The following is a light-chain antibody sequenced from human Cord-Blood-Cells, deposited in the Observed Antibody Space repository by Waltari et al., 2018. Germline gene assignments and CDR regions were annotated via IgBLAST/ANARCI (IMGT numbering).Light chain of an antibody. V-gene: IGLV2-23*03. CDR2: EGS. CDR3: CSYAGSSTFVV. CDR1: SSDVGSYNL. Sequence: QSALTQPASVSGSPGQSIPIPCTGTSSDVGSYNLASWYQQHPGKAPKLMIYEGSKRPSGVSNRFSGSKSGNTASLTISGLQAEDEADYYCCSYAGSSTFVVFGGGTKLTVL. J-gene: IGLJ2*01.